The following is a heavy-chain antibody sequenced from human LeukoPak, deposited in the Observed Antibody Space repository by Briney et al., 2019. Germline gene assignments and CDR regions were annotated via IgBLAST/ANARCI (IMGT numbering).Heavy chain of an antibody. CDR1: GYTFTGYY. J-gene: IGHJ3*02. V-gene: IGHV1-2*02. D-gene: IGHD3-22*01. CDR2: INPNSGGT. CDR3: ARWLTMIVVVNDAFDI. Sequence: ASVKVSCKASGYTFTGYYMHWVRQAPGQGLEWMGWINPNSGGTNYAQKFLGRVTMTRDTSISTAYMELSRLRSDDTAVYYCARWLTMIVVVNDAFDIWGQGTMVTVSS.